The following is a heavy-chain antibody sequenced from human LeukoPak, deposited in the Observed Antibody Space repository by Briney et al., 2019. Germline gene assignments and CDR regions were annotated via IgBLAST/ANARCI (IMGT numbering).Heavy chain of an antibody. V-gene: IGHV3-21*01. J-gene: IGHJ6*02. CDR3: ARDLRNSSGYYFYYYYGMDV. D-gene: IGHD3-22*01. CDR1: GFTFSSYS. CDR2: ISSSSSYI. Sequence: GGSLRLSCAASGFTFSSYSMNWVRQAPGKGLEWVSSISSSSSYIYYADSVKGRFTISRDNSKNTLYLQMNSLRAEDTAVYYCARDLRNSSGYYFYYYYGMDVWGQGTTVTVSS.